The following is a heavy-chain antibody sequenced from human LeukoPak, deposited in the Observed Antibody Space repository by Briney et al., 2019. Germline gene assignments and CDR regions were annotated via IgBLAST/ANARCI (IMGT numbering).Heavy chain of an antibody. CDR2: IIPIFGTA. CDR3: AAVPAHVDFDTSGYFYVKVYAFDI. CDR1: GGTFSSYA. Sequence: ASVKVSCKASGGTFSSYAISWVRQAPGQGLEWMGGIIPIFGTANYAQKFQGRVTITADKSTSTAYMELSSLRSEDTAVYFCAAVPAHVDFDTSGYFYVKVYAFDIWGQGTMVTVSS. J-gene: IGHJ3*02. D-gene: IGHD3-22*01. V-gene: IGHV1-69*06.